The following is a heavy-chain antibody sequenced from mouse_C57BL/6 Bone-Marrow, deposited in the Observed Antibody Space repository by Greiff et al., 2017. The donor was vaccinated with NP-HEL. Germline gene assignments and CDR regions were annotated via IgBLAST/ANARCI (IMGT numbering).Heavy chain of an antibody. D-gene: IGHD2-2*01. J-gene: IGHJ3*01. CDR1: GFTFSDYY. V-gene: IGHV5-12*01. Sequence: EVKLMESGGGLVQPGGSLKLSCAASGFTFSDYYMYWVRQTPEKRLEWVAYISNGGGSTYYPDTVKGRFTISRDNAKNTLYLQMSRLKSEDTAMYYCARHLGGYDAWFAYWGQGTLVTVSA. CDR3: ARHLGGYDAWFAY. CDR2: ISNGGGST.